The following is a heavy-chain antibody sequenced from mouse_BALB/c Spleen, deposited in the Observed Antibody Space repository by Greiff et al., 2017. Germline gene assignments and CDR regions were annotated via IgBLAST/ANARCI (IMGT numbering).Heavy chain of an antibody. V-gene: IGHV5-4*02. J-gene: IGHJ3*01. CDR3: ARSDWSWFAY. CDR2: ISDGGSYT. Sequence: EVQGVESGGGLVKPGGSLKLSCAASGFTFSDYYMYWVRQTPEKRLEWVATISDGGSYTYYPDSVKGRFTISRDNAKNNLYLQMSSLKSEDTAMYYCARSDWSWFAYWGQGTLVTVSA. D-gene: IGHD4-1*01. CDR1: GFTFSDYY.